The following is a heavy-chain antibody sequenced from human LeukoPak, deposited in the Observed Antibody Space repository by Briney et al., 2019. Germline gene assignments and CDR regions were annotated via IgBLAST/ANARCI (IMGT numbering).Heavy chain of an antibody. CDR2: ISGSGGST. CDR1: GFTFSSYA. Sequence: PGGSLRLSCAASGFTFSSYAMSWVRQAPGKGPEWVSAISGSGGSTYYADSVKGRFTISRDNSKNTLYLQMNSLRAEDTAVYYCAKVGYYYDSSGYRDYWGQGTLVTVSS. J-gene: IGHJ4*02. CDR3: AKVGYYYDSSGYRDY. V-gene: IGHV3-23*01. D-gene: IGHD3-22*01.